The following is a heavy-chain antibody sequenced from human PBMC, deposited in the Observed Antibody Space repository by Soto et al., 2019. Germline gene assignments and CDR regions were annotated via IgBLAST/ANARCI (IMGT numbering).Heavy chain of an antibody. J-gene: IGHJ2*01. D-gene: IGHD3-10*01. CDR3: AESVEENGCSYGIWNFDL. Sequence: QVQLVESGGGVVQPGRSLRLSCAASGIIFSTYGMHWVRQAPGKGLEWVAVISHDGSTIYYADSVKGRFTISRDNSENMSVLQMSNLGAQDVSVYYAAESVEENGCSYGIWNFDLWGRGTLVTVSS. CDR2: ISHDGSTI. CDR1: GIIFSTYG. V-gene: IGHV3-30*18.